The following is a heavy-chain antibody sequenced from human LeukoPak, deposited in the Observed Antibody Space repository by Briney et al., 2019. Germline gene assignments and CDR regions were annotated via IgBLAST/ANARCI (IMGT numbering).Heavy chain of an antibody. Sequence: GGSLRLSCAASGFTFSSYAMSWVRQAPGKGLEWVANIKQDGSQKYYVDSVKGRFTISRDNAKNSLYLQMNSLRAEDTAVYYCARDLAWGQGTLVTVSS. J-gene: IGHJ4*02. CDR3: ARDLA. CDR1: GFTFSSYA. V-gene: IGHV3-7*01. CDR2: IKQDGSQK.